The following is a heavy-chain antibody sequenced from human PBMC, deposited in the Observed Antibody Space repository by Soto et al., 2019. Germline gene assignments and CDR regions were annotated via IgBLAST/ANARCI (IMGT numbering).Heavy chain of an antibody. CDR3: ARDARIVGATALDY. D-gene: IGHD1-26*01. J-gene: IGHJ4*02. CDR1: GFTFSSYG. Sequence: QVQLVESGGGVVQPGRSLRLSCAASGFTFSSYGMHWVRQAPGKGLEWVAVIWYDGSNKYYADSVKGRFTISRDNSKNTLYLHMNSLRAEDTAVYYCARDARIVGATALDYWGQGTLVTVSS. V-gene: IGHV3-33*01. CDR2: IWYDGSNK.